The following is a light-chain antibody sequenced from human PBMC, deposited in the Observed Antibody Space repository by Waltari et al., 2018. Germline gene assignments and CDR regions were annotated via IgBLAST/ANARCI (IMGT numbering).Light chain of an antibody. J-gene: IGKJ2*01. CDR3: QQYYSAPPNT. CDR1: HSVFYSSAENHY. Sequence: DIVMTQSPPFLAVSLGERATINCTSSHSVFYSSAENHYIAWYQQKPGRPLKLLIYGASTWEARVPERFSGSGSGTHFTLTIDSLQAEDVAVYYCQQYYSAPPNTFGRGTKLDLK. V-gene: IGKV4-1*01. CDR2: GAS.